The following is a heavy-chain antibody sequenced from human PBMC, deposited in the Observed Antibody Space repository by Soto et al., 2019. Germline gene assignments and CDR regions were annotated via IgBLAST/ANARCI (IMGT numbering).Heavy chain of an antibody. J-gene: IGHJ4*02. Sequence: SVKVSFKASGGTFSSYAISWVRQAPGQGLEWMGGIIPIFGTANYAQKFQGRVTITADESTSTAYMELSSLRSEDTAVYYCAREVAHSYDSSGYYDYWGQGTLVTVSS. CDR1: GGTFSSYA. V-gene: IGHV1-69*13. CDR2: IIPIFGTA. CDR3: AREVAHSYDSSGYYDY. D-gene: IGHD3-22*01.